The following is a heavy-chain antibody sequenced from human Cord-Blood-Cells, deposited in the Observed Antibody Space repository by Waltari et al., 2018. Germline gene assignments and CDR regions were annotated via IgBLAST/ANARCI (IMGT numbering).Heavy chain of an antibody. D-gene: IGHD2-2*01. CDR3: ARRCSSTSCYFRVDY. V-gene: IGHV4-39*01. J-gene: IGHJ4*02. CDR1: GGSISSSSYY. Sequence: QLQLQESGPGLVKPSETLSLTCTVSGGSISSSSYYWGWIRQHPGKGLEWIGSIYYSGSTYYNPSLKSRVTISVDTSKNQFSLKLSSVTAADTAVYYCARRCSSTSCYFRVDYWGQGTLVTVSS. CDR2: IYYSGST.